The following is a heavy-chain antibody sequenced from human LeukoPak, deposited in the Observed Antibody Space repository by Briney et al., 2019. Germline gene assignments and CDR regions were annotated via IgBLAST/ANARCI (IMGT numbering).Heavy chain of an antibody. CDR1: GFTFSSYA. Sequence: GGSLRLSCAASGFTFSSYAMSWVRQAPGKGLEWVCFIRSKAYGGTTEYAASVKGRFTISRDDSKSIAYLQINSLNTEDTAVYYCTRGFTSGLDYWGQGTLVTVSS. CDR2: IRSKAYGGTT. D-gene: IGHD6-19*01. J-gene: IGHJ4*02. CDR3: TRGFTSGLDY. V-gene: IGHV3-49*04.